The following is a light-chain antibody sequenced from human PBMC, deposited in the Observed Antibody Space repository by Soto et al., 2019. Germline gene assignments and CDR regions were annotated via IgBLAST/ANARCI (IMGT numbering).Light chain of an antibody. Sequence: QSALTQPASVSGCPGQSITISCTGTSSDVGSYNLVSWYQQHPGKAPKLMIYEGSKRPSGVSNRFSGSKSGNTASLTISGLQAEDEADYYCCSYAGSSTSVVFGGGTKLTVL. CDR1: SSDVGSYNL. CDR3: CSYAGSSTSVV. V-gene: IGLV2-23*01. CDR2: EGS. J-gene: IGLJ2*01.